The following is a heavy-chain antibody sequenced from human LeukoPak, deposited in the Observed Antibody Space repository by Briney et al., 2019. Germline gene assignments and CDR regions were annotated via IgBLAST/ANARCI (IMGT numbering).Heavy chain of an antibody. CDR2: IDYSGST. D-gene: IGHD1-26*01. CDR1: GGTISSYY. Sequence: KSSETLSVTCTVSGGTISSYYWSWIRQPPGKGLEWIAYIDYSGSTNYNPSLKSRVTISVDASKNQFSLKLSSVTAADTAVYYCARDRRRDLLHAFDIWGQGTMVTVSS. CDR3: ARDRRRDLLHAFDI. J-gene: IGHJ3*02. V-gene: IGHV4-59*01.